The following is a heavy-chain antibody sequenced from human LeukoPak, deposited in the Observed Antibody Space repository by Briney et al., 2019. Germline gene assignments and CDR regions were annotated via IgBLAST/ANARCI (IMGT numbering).Heavy chain of an antibody. D-gene: IGHD6-25*01. CDR1: GYSITSGYY. J-gene: IGHJ3*02. CDR2: IYHTGST. Sequence: SETLSLTCTVSGYSITSGYYWGWIRQPPGKGLEWIGTIYHTGSTYYNSSLKSRVTISVDTSKNQFSLRLSSVTAADTAVYYCARDRATIAADAFDIWGQGTMVTVSS. CDR3: ARDRATIAADAFDI. V-gene: IGHV4-38-2*02.